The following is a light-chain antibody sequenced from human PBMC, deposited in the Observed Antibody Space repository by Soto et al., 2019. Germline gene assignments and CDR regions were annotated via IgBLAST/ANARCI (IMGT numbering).Light chain of an antibody. V-gene: IGLV2-14*03. CDR2: DVS. CDR1: SSDVGGYNY. J-gene: IGLJ1*01. CDR3: SSYTSSGTSV. Sequence: QSALTQPASVSGSPGQSITISCTGTSSDVGGYNYVSWYQQHPGKAPKVMIYDVSNRPSGVSDRFSGSKSGNTASLTISGLQAEDEADYYCSSYTSSGTSVFGTGTKLTVL.